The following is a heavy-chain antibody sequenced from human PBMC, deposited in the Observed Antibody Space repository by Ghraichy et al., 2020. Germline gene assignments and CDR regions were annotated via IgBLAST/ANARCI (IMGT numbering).Heavy chain of an antibody. V-gene: IGHV3-7*01. J-gene: IGHJ5*02. CDR2: IKQDGSAK. D-gene: IGHD2-15*01. CDR1: GFSFSSSW. CDR3: ARAATIAGGTIGNDR. Sequence: GESLNISCAASGFSFSSSWMSWVRQAPGKGLGWVANIKQDGSAKYYVDSVKGRFTISRDNAKKSLYLEMNSLRAEDTAVYYCARAATIAGGTIGNDRWGQGTLVTVSS.